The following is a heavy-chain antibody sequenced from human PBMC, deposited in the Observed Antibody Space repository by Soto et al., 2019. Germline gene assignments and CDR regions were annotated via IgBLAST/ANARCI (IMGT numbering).Heavy chain of an antibody. CDR3: ARDRGGYEGLVPYSFDH. CDR2: ISSRSRSI. Sequence: GGSLRHSCAASGFTFSSYSMHWVRQAPGKGLEWVSSISSRSRSIYYADSQKGRFTISRANTKISLYLQMNNLRAEDTAVYYCARDRGGYEGLVPYSFDHWGQGTLVTVS. D-gene: IGHD5-12*01. CDR1: GFTFSSYS. J-gene: IGHJ4*02. V-gene: IGHV3-21*01.